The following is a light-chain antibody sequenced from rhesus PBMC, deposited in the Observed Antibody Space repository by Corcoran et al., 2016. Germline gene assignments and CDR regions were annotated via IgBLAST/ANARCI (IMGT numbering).Light chain of an antibody. CDR3: QQYNDWNS. CDR2: GGF. Sequence: EIVMTQSPATLSLSPGERASLFCRASQSVSSSLAWYQQKPGQAPRLLIYGGFTRAPGIHARFSGSGSGTEFTLTSSSLEPEDFAVYYGQQYNDWNSFGLGTKVEIK. J-gene: IGKJ2*01. V-gene: IGKV3-42*03. CDR1: QSVSSS.